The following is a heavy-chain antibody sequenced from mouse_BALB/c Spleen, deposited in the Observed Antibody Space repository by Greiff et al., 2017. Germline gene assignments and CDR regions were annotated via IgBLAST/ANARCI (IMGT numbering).Heavy chain of an antibody. CDR1: GFSLTSYG. CDR3: ARAPITTVENYYAMDY. J-gene: IGHJ4*01. Sequence: QVQLKESGPGLVAPSQSLSITCTVSGFSLTSYGVHWVRQPPGKGLEWLGVIWAGGSTNYNSALMSRLSISKDNSKSQVFLKMNSLQTDDTAMYYCARAPITTVENYYAMDYWGQGTSVTVSS. V-gene: IGHV2-9*02. CDR2: IWAGGST. D-gene: IGHD1-1*01.